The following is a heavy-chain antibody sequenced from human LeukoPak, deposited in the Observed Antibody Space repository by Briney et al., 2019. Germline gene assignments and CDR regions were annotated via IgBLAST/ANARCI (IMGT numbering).Heavy chain of an antibody. Sequence: GGSLRLSCSVSGFTFSTYAMHWVRQAPGKGLEYVSAISSNGDNTYYADSVKGRFTISRDNSKNTLYLQMNSLRAEDTAVYYCAKDLYSYGPDYWGQGTLVTVSS. V-gene: IGHV3-64*04. CDR3: AKDLYSYGPDY. J-gene: IGHJ4*02. CDR2: ISSNGDNT. D-gene: IGHD5-18*01. CDR1: GFTFSTYA.